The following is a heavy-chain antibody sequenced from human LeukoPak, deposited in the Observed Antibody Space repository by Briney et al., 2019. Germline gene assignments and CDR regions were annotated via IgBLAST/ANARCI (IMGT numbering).Heavy chain of an antibody. CDR2: IIPIFGTA. V-gene: IGHV1-69*05. Sequence: ASVKVSCKASGGTFSSYAISWVRQAPGQGLEWMGRIIPIFGTANYAQKFQGRVTITTDESTGTAYMELSSLRSEDTAVYYCARSASSSWSFDYWGQGTLVTVSS. D-gene: IGHD6-13*01. J-gene: IGHJ4*02. CDR1: GGTFSSYA. CDR3: ARSASSSWSFDY.